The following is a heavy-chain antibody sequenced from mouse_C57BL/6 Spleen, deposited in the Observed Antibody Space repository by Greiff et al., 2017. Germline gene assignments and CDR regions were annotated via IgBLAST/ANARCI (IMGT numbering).Heavy chain of an antibody. CDR1: GFSFNTYA. D-gene: IGHD1-1*01. J-gene: IGHJ4*01. V-gene: IGHV10-1*01. CDR2: IRSKSNNYAT. CDR3: VRHGGYYGSSGMDY. Sequence: EVKVVESGGGLVQPKGSLKLSCAASGFSFNTYAMNWVRQAPGKGLEWVARIRSKSNNYATYYADSVKDRFTISRDDSESMLYLQMNNLKTEDTAMYYCVRHGGYYGSSGMDYWGQGTSVTVSS.